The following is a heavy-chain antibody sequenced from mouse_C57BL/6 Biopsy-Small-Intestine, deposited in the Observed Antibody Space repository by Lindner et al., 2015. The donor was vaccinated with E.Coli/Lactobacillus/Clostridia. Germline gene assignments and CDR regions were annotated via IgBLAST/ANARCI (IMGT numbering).Heavy chain of an antibody. V-gene: IGHV5-17*01. CDR2: ISSGSSTI. CDR3: ARGTGRGLDY. D-gene: IGHD3-3*01. Sequence: EVQLQESGGGLVKPGGSLKLSCAASGFTFSDYGMHRVRQAPEKGLEWVAYISSGSSTIYYADTVKGRFTISRDNAKNTLFLQMTSLRSEDTAMYYCARGTGRGLDYWGQGTTLTVSS. J-gene: IGHJ2*01. CDR1: GFTFSDYG.